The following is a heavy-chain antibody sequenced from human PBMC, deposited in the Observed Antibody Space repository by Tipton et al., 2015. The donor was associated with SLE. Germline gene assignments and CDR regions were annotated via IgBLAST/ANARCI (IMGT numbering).Heavy chain of an antibody. J-gene: IGHJ3*02. CDR1: GFTFDDYA. Sequence: SLRLSCAASGFTFDDYAMHWVRQVPGKGLEWVSGISWNSGKVDYADSVKGRFTISRDNAQNSLYLQMNSLRPEDTALYYCAKAAGSPGWFRVDPDAFDIWGQGTMVTVSS. CDR2: ISWNSGKV. V-gene: IGHV3-9*01. D-gene: IGHD3-10*01. CDR3: AKAAGSPGWFRVDPDAFDI.